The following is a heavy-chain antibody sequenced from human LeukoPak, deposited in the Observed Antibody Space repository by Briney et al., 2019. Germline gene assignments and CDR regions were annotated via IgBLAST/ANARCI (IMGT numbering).Heavy chain of an antibody. D-gene: IGHD3-9*01. Sequence: PSETLSLTCTVSGGSISSYYWSWIRQPPGKGLEWIGYIYYSGSTNYNPSLKSRVTISVDTSKNQFSLKLSSVTAADTAVYYCARVNWAPNYDILTGYYNNWYFDLWGRGTLVTVSS. CDR2: IYYSGST. J-gene: IGHJ2*01. CDR3: ARVNWAPNYDILTGYYNNWYFDL. V-gene: IGHV4-59*12. CDR1: GGSISSYY.